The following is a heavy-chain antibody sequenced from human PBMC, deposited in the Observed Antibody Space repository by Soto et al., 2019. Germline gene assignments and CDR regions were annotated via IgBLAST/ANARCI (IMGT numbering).Heavy chain of an antibody. J-gene: IGHJ4*02. V-gene: IGHV4-28*03. Sequence: SETLSLTCAVSGYSISSSNWWGWIRQPPGKGLERIGYIYYSGTTYYNPSLKSRVTMSVDTSKNQFSLKLTSVTAVDTAVYYCARGETKGLIDYWARGPLVTVSS. D-gene: IGHD1-26*01. CDR1: GYSISSSNW. CDR3: ARGETKGLIDY. CDR2: IYYSGTT.